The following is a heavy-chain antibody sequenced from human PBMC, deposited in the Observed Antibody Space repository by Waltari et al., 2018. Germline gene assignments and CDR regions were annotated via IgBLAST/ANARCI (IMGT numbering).Heavy chain of an antibody. J-gene: IGHJ4*02. V-gene: IGHV4-4*02. D-gene: IGHD2-15*01. CDR3: ARDRGRGLYLDS. Sequence: QVQLQESGPGLLNPSGTLSLTCAVSGDSMSSSSWWNWVRQLPGKGLEWIGQIHRSGRTNDNPSLESRVTVSIDTSNNQFSLKVTSATAADTAVYYCARDRGRGLYLDSWGQGTLVTVSP. CDR2: IHRSGRT. CDR1: GDSMSSSSW.